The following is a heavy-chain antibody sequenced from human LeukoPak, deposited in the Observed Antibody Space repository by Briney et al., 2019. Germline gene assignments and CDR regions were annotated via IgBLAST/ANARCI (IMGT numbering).Heavy chain of an antibody. V-gene: IGHV1-8*01. CDR2: MNPNSGNT. CDR1: GYTFTSYD. CDR3: ARGKLRYFDWLSTKDYYFDY. Sequence: GASVKVSCKASGYTFTSYDINWVRQATGQGLEWMGWMNPNSGNTGYAQKFQGRVTMTRNTSISTAYMELSSLRSEDTAVYYCARGKLRYFDWLSTKDYYFDYWGQGTLVTVSS. J-gene: IGHJ4*02. D-gene: IGHD3-9*01.